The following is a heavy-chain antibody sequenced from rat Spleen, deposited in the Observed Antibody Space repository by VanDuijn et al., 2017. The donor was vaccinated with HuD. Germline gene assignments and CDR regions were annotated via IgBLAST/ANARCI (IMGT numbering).Heavy chain of an antibody. CDR2: ISYDGNKT. V-gene: IGHV5-29*01. J-gene: IGHJ1*01. Sequence: EVQLVESDGGLVQPGRSLKLSCAASGFTFSDFYMAWVRQAPTKGLEWVATISYDGNKTYYRDSVKGRFTISRDDARSTLNLHMDSLRSEDTAIYYCTRRGYLSDWYFDVWGPGTMVTVSS. D-gene: IGHD4-4*01. CDR3: TRRGYLSDWYFDV. CDR1: GFTFSDFY.